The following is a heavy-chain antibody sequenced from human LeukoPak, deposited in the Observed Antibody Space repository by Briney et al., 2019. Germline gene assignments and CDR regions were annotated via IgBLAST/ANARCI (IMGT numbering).Heavy chain of an antibody. CDR2: ISSSGSTI. D-gene: IGHD5-12*01. Sequence: GGSLRLSCAASGFTFSDYYMRWIRQAPGKGLEWVSYISSSGSTIYYADSVKGRFTISRDNAKNSLYLQMNSLRAEDTAVYYCARRHIVATTLDYWGQGTLVTVSS. J-gene: IGHJ4*02. CDR1: GFTFSDYY. CDR3: ARRHIVATTLDY. V-gene: IGHV3-11*01.